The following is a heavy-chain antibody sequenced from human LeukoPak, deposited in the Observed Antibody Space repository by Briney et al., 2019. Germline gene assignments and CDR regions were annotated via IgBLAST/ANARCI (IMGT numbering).Heavy chain of an antibody. CDR2: ITSSGRST. CDR3: TRDPDYGDPD. J-gene: IGHJ4*02. CDR1: GVGFSDHY. Sequence: PGGSLRLSCTASGVGFSDHYMTWMRHAPGKGLEWISYITSSGRSTDYADSVKGRFIISRDNAMNSMFLQMSSLRVDDTAVYYCTRDPDYGDPDWGQGTLVTVSS. V-gene: IGHV3-11*01. D-gene: IGHD2-21*01.